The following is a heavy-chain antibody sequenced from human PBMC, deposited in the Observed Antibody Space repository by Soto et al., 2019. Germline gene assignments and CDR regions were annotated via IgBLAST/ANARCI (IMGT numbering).Heavy chain of an antibody. Sequence: QVQLVQSGAEVKKPGTSVKVSCKASGYTFTGYHMHWVRQAPGQGLEWMGWINPNSAGTKYAQKFQGWVTMTWDTSISTAYMELRRLRSDDTAVNYCARGVRAVAVTFDYYYGMDVWGQGTTVTVSS. CDR3: ARGVRAVAVTFDYYYGMDV. CDR2: INPNSAGT. V-gene: IGHV1-2*04. CDR1: GYTFTGYH. J-gene: IGHJ6*02. D-gene: IGHD6-19*01.